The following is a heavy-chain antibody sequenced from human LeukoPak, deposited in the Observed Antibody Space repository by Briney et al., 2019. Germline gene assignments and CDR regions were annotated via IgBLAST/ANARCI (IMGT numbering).Heavy chain of an antibody. J-gene: IGHJ6*03. Sequence: ASVKVSCKASGYTFIGYYMHWVRQAPGQGLGWMGWINPNSGGTNYAQKFQGRVTMTRDTSISTAYMELSRLRSDDTAVYYCARVKDRISMVRGVLSPQNYYYYYMDVWGKGTTVTVSS. D-gene: IGHD3-10*01. CDR3: ARVKDRISMVRGVLSPQNYYYYYMDV. CDR1: GYTFIGYY. V-gene: IGHV1-2*02. CDR2: INPNSGGT.